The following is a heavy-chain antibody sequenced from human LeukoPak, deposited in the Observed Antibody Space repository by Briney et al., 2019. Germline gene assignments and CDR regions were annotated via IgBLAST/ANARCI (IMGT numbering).Heavy chain of an antibody. D-gene: IGHD1-26*01. CDR2: IYSGGST. V-gene: IGHV3-66*01. Sequence: SGGSLRLSCAASGXTVSSNYMSWVRQAPGKGLEWVSVIYSGGSTYYADSVKGRFTISRDNSKNTLYLQMNSLRAEDTAVYYCARGSSGSYGELYFDYWGQGTLVTVSS. CDR1: GXTVSSNY. J-gene: IGHJ4*02. CDR3: ARGSSGSYGELYFDY.